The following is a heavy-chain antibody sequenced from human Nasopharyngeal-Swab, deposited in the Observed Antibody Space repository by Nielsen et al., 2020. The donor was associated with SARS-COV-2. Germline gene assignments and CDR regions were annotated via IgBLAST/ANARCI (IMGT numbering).Heavy chain of an antibody. CDR3: ARDPHAERITIFGVVIRPGTFDI. Sequence: WIRQPPGKGLEWIGSIYYSGSTYYNSSLKSRVTISVDTSKNQFSLKLTSVTAADTALYYCARDPHAERITIFGVVIRPGTFDIWGQGTMGTVSS. CDR2: IYYSGST. J-gene: IGHJ3*02. D-gene: IGHD3-3*01. V-gene: IGHV4-39*07.